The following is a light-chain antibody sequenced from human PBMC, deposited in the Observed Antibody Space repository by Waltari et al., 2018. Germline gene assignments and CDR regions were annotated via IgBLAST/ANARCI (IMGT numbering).Light chain of an antibody. V-gene: IGKV3-11*01. J-gene: IGKJ4*01. CDR1: QSVSSY. CDR3: QQRSNWPLT. CDR2: DAS. Sequence: EIVLTQSPATLSLSPGERATLSCRAMQSVSSYLAWYQQKPGQAPRLLIYDASNRATGIPARFSGSGSGTDFTLTISSLEPEDFAVYYCQQRSNWPLTFGGGTKVEIK.